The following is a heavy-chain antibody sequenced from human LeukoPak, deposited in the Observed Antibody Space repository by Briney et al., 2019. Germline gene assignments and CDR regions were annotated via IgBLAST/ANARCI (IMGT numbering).Heavy chain of an antibody. V-gene: IGHV4-59*01. CDR2: IYYSGST. CDR1: GGSISSYY. CDR3: ARAKYYYGSGTFDY. J-gene: IGHJ4*02. D-gene: IGHD3-10*01. Sequence: SETLSLTCTVSGGSISSYYWSWIRQPPGKGLEWIGYIYYSGSTNYNPSLKSRVTISVDTSKSQFSLKLSSVTAADTAVYYCARAKYYYGSGTFDYWGQGTLVTVSS.